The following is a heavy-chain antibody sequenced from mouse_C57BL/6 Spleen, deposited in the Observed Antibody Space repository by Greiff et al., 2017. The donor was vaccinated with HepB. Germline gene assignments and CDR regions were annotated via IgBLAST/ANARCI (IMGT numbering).Heavy chain of an antibody. Sequence: EVQLQESGPGLVKPSQSLSLSCSVTGYSFTSGYYWNWTRPCTGNKLGWEGYISYDGSNNYNPSLKNRISITRDTSKNQFFLKLNSVTTEDTATYYCGRHGNYGYFDVWGTGTTVTVAS. CDR3: GRHGNYGYFDV. J-gene: IGHJ1*03. CDR1: GYSFTSGYY. D-gene: IGHD2-1*01. V-gene: IGHV3-6*01. CDR2: ISYDGSN.